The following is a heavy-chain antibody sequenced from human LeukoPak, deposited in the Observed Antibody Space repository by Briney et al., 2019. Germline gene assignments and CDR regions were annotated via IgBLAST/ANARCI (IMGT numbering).Heavy chain of an antibody. CDR3: ATDPAGYCSANGCYSVDY. CDR1: GYTLTELS. V-gene: IGHV1-24*01. CDR2: FDPEDAET. D-gene: IGHD2-15*01. Sequence: ASVKVSCKVSGYTLTELSMHWVRQAPGKGLEWMGGFDPEDAETVYAQKFQGRLTMTEDTSTDTAYMELSSLRSDDTAVYYCATDPAGYCSANGCYSVDYWGQGTLVTVSS. J-gene: IGHJ4*02.